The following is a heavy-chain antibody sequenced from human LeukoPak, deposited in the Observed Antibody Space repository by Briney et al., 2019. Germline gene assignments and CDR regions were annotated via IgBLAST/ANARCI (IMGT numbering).Heavy chain of an antibody. J-gene: IGHJ4*02. CDR2: IYHNGYT. CDR3: ARDSSGYDGGKPYYFDS. V-gene: IGHV4-39*07. D-gene: IGHD3-22*01. CDR1: GGSIRSNNYY. Sequence: PSETLSLTCTVSGGSIRSNNYYWGWIRQIPGKGLEWIGSIYHNGYTYYNPSLTSRVTISVDTPKSQFSLKLRSVTAADTAVFYCARDSSGYDGGKPYYFDSWGQGILVTVSS.